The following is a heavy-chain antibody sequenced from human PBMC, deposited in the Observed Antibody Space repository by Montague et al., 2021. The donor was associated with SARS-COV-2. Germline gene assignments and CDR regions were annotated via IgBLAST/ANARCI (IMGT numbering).Heavy chain of an antibody. D-gene: IGHD5-12*01. J-gene: IGHJ4*02. CDR2: IYTSGTT. CDR1: GGSISSGSYY. V-gene: IGHV4-61*02. CDR3: ARAHSGSWAHLDN. Sequence: TLSLTCTVSGGSISSGSYYWSWIRQPAGKGLEWIGRIYTSGTTDCSFSLKSRVTISVDTSKNQFSLKLTSVTAADTAVYYCARAHSGSWAHLDNWGQGSLVT.